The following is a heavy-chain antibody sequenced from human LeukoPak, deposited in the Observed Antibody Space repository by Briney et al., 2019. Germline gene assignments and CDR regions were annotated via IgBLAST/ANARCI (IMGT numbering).Heavy chain of an antibody. V-gene: IGHV4-34*01. Sequence: NSSETLSLTCAVYGGSFSGYYWSWIRQPPGKGLEWIGEINHSGSTNYNPSLKSRVTISVDTSKNQFSLKLSSVTAADTAVYYCARVIYDYAREAYYYYYMDVWGKGTTVTISS. D-gene: IGHD3-16*01. CDR3: ARVIYDYAREAYYYYYMDV. J-gene: IGHJ6*03. CDR2: INHSGST. CDR1: GGSFSGYY.